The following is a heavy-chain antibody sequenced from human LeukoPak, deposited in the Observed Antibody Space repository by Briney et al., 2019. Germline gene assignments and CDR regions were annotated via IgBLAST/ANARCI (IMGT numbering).Heavy chain of an antibody. Sequence: PGGSLRLSCAASGFTFSSYWMSWVRQAPGKGLEWVAVISYDGSNKYYADSVKSRFTISRDNSKNTLYLQMNSLRAEDTAVYYCARHYGPWGQGTLVTVSS. J-gene: IGHJ5*02. CDR2: ISYDGSNK. V-gene: IGHV3-30-3*01. CDR3: ARHYGP. CDR1: GFTFSSYW. D-gene: IGHD3-16*01.